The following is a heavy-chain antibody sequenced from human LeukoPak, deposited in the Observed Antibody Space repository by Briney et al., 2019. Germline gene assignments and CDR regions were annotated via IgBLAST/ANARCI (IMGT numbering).Heavy chain of an antibody. CDR2: ISAYNGNT. D-gene: IGHD1-26*01. Sequence: GASVKVSCKASGYTFTSYGISWVRQAPGQGLEWMGWISAYNGNTNYAQKLQGRVTMTTDTSTSTAYMELRSLRSDDTAVYYCARDTRGRATGAFDIWGQGTMVTVSS. V-gene: IGHV1-18*01. CDR1: GYTFTSYG. J-gene: IGHJ3*02. CDR3: ARDTRGRATGAFDI.